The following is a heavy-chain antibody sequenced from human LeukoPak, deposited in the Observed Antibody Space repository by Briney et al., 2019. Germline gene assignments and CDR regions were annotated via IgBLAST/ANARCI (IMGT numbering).Heavy chain of an antibody. CDR3: ARVGAMLDWFDP. D-gene: IGHD3-16*01. CDR2: IYYSGST. Sequence: ASETLSLTCTVSGGSISSYYWSWIRQPPGKGLEWIGYIYYSGSTNYNPSLKSRVTISVDTSKNQFSLKLSSVTAADTAVYYCARVGAMLDWFDPWGQGTLVTVSS. CDR1: GGSISSYY. J-gene: IGHJ5*02. V-gene: IGHV4-59*01.